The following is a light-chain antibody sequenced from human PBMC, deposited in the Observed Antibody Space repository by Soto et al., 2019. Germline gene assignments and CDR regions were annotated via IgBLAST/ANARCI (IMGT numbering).Light chain of an antibody. CDR2: DNN. CDR1: SSNIGNDY. CDR3: VTWDSSLSAMV. J-gene: IGLJ2*01. V-gene: IGLV1-51*01. Sequence: QSVLTQPPSVSAAPGQKVTISCSGSSSNIGNDYVSWYQQLPGTAPKLLIYDNNKRPSGIPDRFSGSKSGTSATLGITGLQTGDEAEYFCVTWDSSLSAMVFGGGTKVTVL.